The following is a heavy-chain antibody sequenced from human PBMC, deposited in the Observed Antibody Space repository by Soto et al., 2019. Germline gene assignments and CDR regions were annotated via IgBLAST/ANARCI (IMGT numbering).Heavy chain of an antibody. CDR1: GFTLQNYA. CDR3: AKNGLSDSPSAIDS. CDR2: ISGSGRNT. D-gene: IGHD2-8*01. V-gene: IGHV3-23*01. J-gene: IGHJ4*02. Sequence: GGSLRLSCTASGFTLQNYAMAWVRQAPGQGLEWVSGISGSGRNTYYADSVKGRFTISRDNSKNTLFLQMNNLRADDTAVYYCAKNGLSDSPSAIDSWGQGTLVTVSS.